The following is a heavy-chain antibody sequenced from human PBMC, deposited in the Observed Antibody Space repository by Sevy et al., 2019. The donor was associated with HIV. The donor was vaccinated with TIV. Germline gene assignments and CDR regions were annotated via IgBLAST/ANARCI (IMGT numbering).Heavy chain of an antibody. D-gene: IGHD4-17*01. CDR3: ARDLPPSATTVPHFDY. Sequence: GGYLRLSCTASGFTFSSYEMNWVRQAPGKGLERVSYISNSGSTIHYSDSVKGRFTISRDNAKNSLYLQMNSLRAEDTAVYYCARDLPPSATTVPHFDYWGRGTLVTVSS. J-gene: IGHJ4*02. CDR1: GFTFSSYE. V-gene: IGHV3-48*03. CDR2: ISNSGSTI.